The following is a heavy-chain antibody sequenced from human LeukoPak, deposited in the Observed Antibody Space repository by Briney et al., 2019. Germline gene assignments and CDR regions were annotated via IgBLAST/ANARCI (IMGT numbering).Heavy chain of an antibody. V-gene: IGHV4-4*07. Sequence: SEILSLTCTVSGGSISSYYWSWIRQPAGKGLEWIGRIYTSGSTNYNPSLKSRVTMSVDTSKNQFSLKLSSVTAADTAVYYCARDRRGSGSYLNYYYYYMDVWGKGTTVTVSS. CDR3: ARDRRGSGSYLNYYYYYMDV. CDR1: GGSISSYY. D-gene: IGHD3-10*01. J-gene: IGHJ6*03. CDR2: IYTSGST.